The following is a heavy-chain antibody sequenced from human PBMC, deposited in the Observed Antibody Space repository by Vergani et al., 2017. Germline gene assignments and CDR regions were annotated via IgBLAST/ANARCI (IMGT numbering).Heavy chain of an antibody. D-gene: IGHD6-19*01. CDR3: ASDTHSGQRADR. CDR1: GFTFSDYY. Sequence: QVQLVESGGGLVKPGGSLRLSCAASGFTFSDYYMSWIRQAPGKGLEWIGSIHYSENTNYNPSLKTRVTISVDTSKNQFSLTLTSVTAADTAVYYCASDTHSGQRADRWGQGILVTVTS. CDR2: IHYSENT. V-gene: IGHV4-59*01. J-gene: IGHJ5*02.